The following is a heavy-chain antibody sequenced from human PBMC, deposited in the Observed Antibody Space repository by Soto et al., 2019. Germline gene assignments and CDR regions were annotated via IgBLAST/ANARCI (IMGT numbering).Heavy chain of an antibody. J-gene: IGHJ6*02. V-gene: IGHV4-30-2*01. CDR2: IYHSGST. CDR3: ARAGYGKYYYYYGMDV. D-gene: IGHD5-18*01. CDR1: GGSISSGGYS. Sequence: SETLSLTCAISGGSISSGGYSWSWIRQPPGKGLEWIGYIYHSGSTYYNPSLKSRVTISVDRSKNQFSLKLSSVTAADTAVYYCARAGYGKYYYYYGMDVWGQGTTVTVSS.